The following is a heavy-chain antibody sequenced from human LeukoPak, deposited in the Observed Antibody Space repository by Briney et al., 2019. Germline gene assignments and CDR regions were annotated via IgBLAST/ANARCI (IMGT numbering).Heavy chain of an antibody. CDR3: AKDPHCSSTSCYLGGWFDP. V-gene: IGHV3-30-3*01. CDR2: ISYDGSNK. J-gene: IGHJ5*02. CDR1: GFTFSSYA. Sequence: PGGSLRLSCAASGFTFSSYAMHWVRQAPGKGLEWVAVISYDGSNKYYADSVKGRFTISRDNSKNTLYLQMNSLRAEDTAVYYCAKDPHCSSTSCYLGGWFDPWGQGTLVTVSS. D-gene: IGHD2-2*01.